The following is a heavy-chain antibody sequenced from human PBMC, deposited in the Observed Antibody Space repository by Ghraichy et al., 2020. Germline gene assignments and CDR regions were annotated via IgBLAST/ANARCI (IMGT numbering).Heavy chain of an antibody. J-gene: IGHJ6*02. V-gene: IGHV3-21*01. CDR2: ISSSSSYI. Sequence: GGSLRRSCAASGFTFSSYSMNWVRQAPGKGLEWVSSISSSSSYIYYADSVKGRFTISRDNAKNSLYLQMNSLRAEDTAVYYCARDKGDYGDYYGMDVWGQGTTVTVSS. CDR3: ARDKGDYGDYYGMDV. CDR1: GFTFSSYS. D-gene: IGHD4-17*01.